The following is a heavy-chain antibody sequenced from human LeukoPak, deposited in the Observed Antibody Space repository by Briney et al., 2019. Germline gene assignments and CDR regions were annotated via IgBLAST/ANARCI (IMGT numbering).Heavy chain of an antibody. Sequence: ASVKVSCKASGYTFTSYFIHWMRQAPGQGLEWMGIINPSGGSTSYTQKFQGRVTMTRDTSTSTVYMELNSLRSEDTAVYYCARATGPRVGATSQEYYFDYWGQGTLVTVSS. CDR3: ARATGPRVGATSQEYYFDY. CDR1: GYTFTSYF. CDR2: INPSGGST. V-gene: IGHV1-46*01. J-gene: IGHJ4*02. D-gene: IGHD1-26*01.